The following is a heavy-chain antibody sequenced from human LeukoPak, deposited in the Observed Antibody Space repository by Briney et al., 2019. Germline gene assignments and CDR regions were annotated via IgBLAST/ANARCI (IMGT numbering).Heavy chain of an antibody. V-gene: IGHV3-53*01. CDR2: IYSGGST. D-gene: IGHD6-19*01. J-gene: IGHJ4*02. Sequence: PGGSLRLSCAASGFTVSSNYMSWVRQAPGKGLEWVSVIYSGGSTYYADSVKGRFTTSRDNSKNTLYLQMNSLRAEDTAVYYCARDRGPYSSGWYRGLNWGQGTLVTVSS. CDR3: ARDRGPYSSGWYRGLN. CDR1: GFTVSSNY.